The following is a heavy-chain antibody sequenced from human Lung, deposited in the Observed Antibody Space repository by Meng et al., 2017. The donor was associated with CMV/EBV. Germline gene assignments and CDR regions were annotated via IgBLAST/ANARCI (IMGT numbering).Heavy chain of an antibody. CDR3: ATDTCFYASCYVGSFHHYFYGMDV. CDR2: IIPILDVT. V-gene: IGHV1-69*04. Sequence: SVXVSXKASGGASTSYTINWVRQVPGQGFEWMGRIIPILDVTNYAQKFQGRVTITADKSTATAYLELGSLRSDDTAVYYCATDTCFYASCYVGSFHHYFYGMDVWGQGTTVTVSS. J-gene: IGHJ6*02. D-gene: IGHD2-2*01. CDR1: GGASTSYT.